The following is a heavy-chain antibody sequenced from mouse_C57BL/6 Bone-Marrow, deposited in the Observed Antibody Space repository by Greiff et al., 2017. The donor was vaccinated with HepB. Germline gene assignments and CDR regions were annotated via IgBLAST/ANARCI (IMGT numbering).Heavy chain of an antibody. V-gene: IGHV7-3*01. CDR2: IRNKANGYTT. CDR3: ARYDYDGFAY. J-gene: IGHJ3*01. CDR1: GFTFPDYY. Sequence: EVQRVESGGGLVQPGGSLSLSCAASGFTFPDYYLSWVRQPPGKALEWLGFIRNKANGYTTEYSASVKGRFTISRDNSQSILYLQMNALRAEDSATYYCARYDYDGFAYWGQGTLVTVSA. D-gene: IGHD2-4*01.